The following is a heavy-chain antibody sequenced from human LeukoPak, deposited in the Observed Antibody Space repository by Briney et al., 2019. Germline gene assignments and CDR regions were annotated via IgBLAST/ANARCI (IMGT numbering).Heavy chain of an antibody. CDR3: AKDLSYRMGGSDL. D-gene: IGHD3-16*01. CDR1: GFTFSSFA. V-gene: IGHV3-23*01. CDR2: ISGGGGTT. J-gene: IGHJ5*02. Sequence: GGSLRLSCAASGFTFSSFAMGWVRQAPGKGLEWVSDISGGGGTTYYADSVKGRFTISRDNSKSTLYLQMNSLRAEDTAMYYCAKDLSYRMGGSDLWGQGTLVTVSS.